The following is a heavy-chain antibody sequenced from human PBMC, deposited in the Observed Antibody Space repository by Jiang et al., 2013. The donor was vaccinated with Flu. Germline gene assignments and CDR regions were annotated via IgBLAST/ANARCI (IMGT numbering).Heavy chain of an antibody. CDR3: AKDRALYYYDSSGLY. J-gene: IGHJ4*02. V-gene: IGHV3-30*02. CDR2: IRYDGSNK. D-gene: IGHD3-22*01. Sequence: VQLVESGGGVVQPGGSLRLSCAASGFTFSSYGMHWVRQAPGKGLEWVAFIRYDGSNKYYADSVKGRFTISRDNSKNTLYLQMNSLRAEDTAVYYCAKDRALYYYDSSGLYWGQGTLVTVSS. CDR1: GFTFSSYG.